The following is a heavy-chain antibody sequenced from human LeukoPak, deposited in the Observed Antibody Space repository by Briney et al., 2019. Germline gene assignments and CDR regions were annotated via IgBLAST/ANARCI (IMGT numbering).Heavy chain of an antibody. CDR1: GFTFSSYS. Sequence: GGSLRLSCAASGFTFSSYSMNWVRQAPGKGLEWVSAISGSGGSTYYADSVKGRFTISRDDSKNTLSLQMTSLRAEDTAIYYCAKDGDYYDSGGYSSFFDYWGQGTLVTVSS. J-gene: IGHJ4*02. D-gene: IGHD3-22*01. V-gene: IGHV3-23*01. CDR3: AKDGDYYDSGGYSSFFDY. CDR2: ISGSGGST.